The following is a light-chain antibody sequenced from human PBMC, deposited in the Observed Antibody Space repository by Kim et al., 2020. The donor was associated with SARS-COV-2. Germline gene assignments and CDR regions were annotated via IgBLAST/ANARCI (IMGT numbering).Light chain of an antibody. V-gene: IGKV1-27*01. CDR3: QRYNSAPLT. CDR1: QDISIY. CDR2: AAS. J-gene: IGKJ4*01. Sequence: ASVENEVTIHCRASQDISIYLAWYQQKPGKVPKVLIYAASALQLGVPSRFSGSGSGTDFTLTITSLQPEDVATYYCQRYNSAPLTFGGGTKVDIK.